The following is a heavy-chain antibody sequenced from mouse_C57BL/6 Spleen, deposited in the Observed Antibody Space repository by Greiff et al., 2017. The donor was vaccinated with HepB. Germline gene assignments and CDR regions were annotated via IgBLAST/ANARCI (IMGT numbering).Heavy chain of an antibody. CDR1: GYTFTDYY. V-gene: IGHV1-26*01. CDR3: ARGAVLRNWYFDV. D-gene: IGHD1-1*01. CDR2: INPNNGGT. Sequence: VQLQQSGPELVKPGASVKISCKASGYTFTDYYMNWVKQSHGKSLEWIGDINPNNGGTSYNQKFKGKATLTVDKSSSTAYMELRSLTSEDSAVYYCARGAVLRNWYFDVWGTGTTVTVSS. J-gene: IGHJ1*03.